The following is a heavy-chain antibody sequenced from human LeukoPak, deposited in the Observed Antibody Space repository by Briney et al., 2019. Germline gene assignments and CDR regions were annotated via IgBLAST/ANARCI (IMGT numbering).Heavy chain of an antibody. J-gene: IGHJ4*02. Sequence: GASVKVSCKASGYTFTSYAMHWVRQAPGQRLEWMGWINAGNGNTKYSQKFQGRVTITRDTSASTAYMELSSLRSEDTAVYYCARPSHYGSGSYPPSWDYWGQGTLVTVSS. CDR3: ARPSHYGSGSYPPSWDY. CDR2: INAGNGNT. D-gene: IGHD3-10*01. V-gene: IGHV1-3*01. CDR1: GYTFTSYA.